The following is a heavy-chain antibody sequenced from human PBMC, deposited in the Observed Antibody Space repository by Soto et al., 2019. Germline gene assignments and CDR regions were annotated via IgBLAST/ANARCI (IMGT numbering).Heavy chain of an antibody. V-gene: IGHV1-69*02. D-gene: IGHD2-15*01. Sequence: QVQLVQSGAEVKKPGSSVKVSCKASGGTFSSYTISWVRQAPGQGLEWMGRIIPILGIANYAQKFQGRVTITAXXSXSXXYMELSSLRSEDTAVYYCARLGYCSGGSCPLGFDYWGQGTLVTVSS. CDR3: ARLGYCSGGSCPLGFDY. CDR2: IIPILGIA. J-gene: IGHJ4*02. CDR1: GGTFSSYT.